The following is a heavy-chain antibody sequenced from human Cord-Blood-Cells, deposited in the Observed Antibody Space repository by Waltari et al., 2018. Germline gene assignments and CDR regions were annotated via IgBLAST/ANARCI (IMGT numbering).Heavy chain of an antibody. D-gene: IGHD6-6*01. Sequence: QVQPAQSGAEVKKPGASVKVSCEASGYTFTSYYMHWARPAPGQGLEWMGIINPSGGSTSYAQKFQGRVTMTRDTSTSTVYMELSSLRSEDTAVYYCARGDKEQLVDYWGQGTLVTVSS. V-gene: IGHV1-46*01. CDR2: INPSGGST. J-gene: IGHJ4*02. CDR3: ARGDKEQLVDY. CDR1: GYTFTSYY.